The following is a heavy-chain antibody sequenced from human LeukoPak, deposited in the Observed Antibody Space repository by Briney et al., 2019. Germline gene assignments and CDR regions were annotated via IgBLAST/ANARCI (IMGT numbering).Heavy chain of an antibody. CDR3: ARSRGQSDSWPPLDN. CDR1: GGSINNFY. Sequence: SEILSLTCTVSGGSINNFYWSWIRQPPGKGLEWIANINYSGRTNYNPSLKSRVTISVDTSKNQFSLKLSSVTAADTAMYYCARSRGQSDSWPPLDNWGQGTLVTVSS. V-gene: IGHV4-59*01. J-gene: IGHJ4*02. D-gene: IGHD6-13*01. CDR2: INYSGRT.